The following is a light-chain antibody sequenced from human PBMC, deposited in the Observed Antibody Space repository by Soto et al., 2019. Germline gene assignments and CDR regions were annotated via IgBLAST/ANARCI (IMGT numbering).Light chain of an antibody. Sequence: DIQMTQSPSTLSASVEDRVTITCRASQNMDSWLAWYQQKPGKAPKLLIYKASSLESGVPSRFSGSGSGTEFTLTISSLQPDDFATYYCQQYKNYPWAFGQGTKVEIK. J-gene: IGKJ1*01. CDR1: QNMDSW. CDR2: KAS. CDR3: QQYKNYPWA. V-gene: IGKV1-5*03.